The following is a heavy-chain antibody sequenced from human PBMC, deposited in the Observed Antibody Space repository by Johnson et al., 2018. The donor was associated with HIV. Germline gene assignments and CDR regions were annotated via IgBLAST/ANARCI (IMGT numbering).Heavy chain of an antibody. Sequence: VQLVESGGDLVKPGGSLRLSCVASGFVFSDSHMSWIRQAPGKGLEWVPVISSGDRAFYGDSVKGRFTISRDNSRNTLYLQMNSLRAEDTAVFYCARDLVVGDHSTPLTHAFDIWGQGTMVTVSS. CDR3: ARDLVVGDHSTPLTHAFDI. J-gene: IGHJ3*02. V-gene: IGHV3-66*01. D-gene: IGHD1-26*01. CDR1: GFVFSDSH. CDR2: ISSGDRA.